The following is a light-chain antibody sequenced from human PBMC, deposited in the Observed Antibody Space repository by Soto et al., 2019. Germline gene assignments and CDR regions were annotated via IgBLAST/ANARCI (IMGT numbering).Light chain of an antibody. V-gene: IGKV3-20*01. J-gene: IGKJ4*01. CDR2: DAS. Sequence: EIVSTQSPGTLSLSPGERATLSCRASQSVSSSYLAWYQQKPGQAPRLLIYDASSRATGIPDRFSGSGSGTDFTLTISRLEPEDFALYYCQQYGSSPLTFGGGTKVEIK. CDR3: QQYGSSPLT. CDR1: QSVSSSY.